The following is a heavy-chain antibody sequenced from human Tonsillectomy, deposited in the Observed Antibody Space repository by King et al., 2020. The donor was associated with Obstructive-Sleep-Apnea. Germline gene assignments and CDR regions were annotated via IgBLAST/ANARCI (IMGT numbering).Heavy chain of an antibody. J-gene: IGHJ3*02. V-gene: IGHV1-18*01. D-gene: IGHD3-10*01. CDR3: ARDLFYYNSGTSYEDTFDI. Sequence: QLVQSGGEVKKPGASVRVSCKASGYNFKTYGLSWVRQAPGQGLEWMGWISGHNGDTNYAQRPRGRVVMTADTTTSTAYMELSSLTPDETAVYYCARDLFYYNSGTSYEDTFDIWGQGTMVTVSS. CDR1: GYNFKTYG. CDR2: ISGHNGDT.